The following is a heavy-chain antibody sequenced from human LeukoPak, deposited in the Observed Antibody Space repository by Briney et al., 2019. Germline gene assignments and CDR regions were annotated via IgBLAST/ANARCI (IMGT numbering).Heavy chain of an antibody. J-gene: IGHJ4*02. CDR2: IIPIFGRA. CDR1: GGTFSSYA. CDR3: ARDLRLGELSFAFDY. D-gene: IGHD3-16*02. V-gene: IGHV1-69*05. Sequence: SVKVSCKASGGTFSSYAISRVRQAPGQGLEWMGRIIPIFGRANYAQKFQGRVTITTDESTSTAYMELSSLRSEDTAVYYCARDLRLGELSFAFDYWGQGTLVTVSS.